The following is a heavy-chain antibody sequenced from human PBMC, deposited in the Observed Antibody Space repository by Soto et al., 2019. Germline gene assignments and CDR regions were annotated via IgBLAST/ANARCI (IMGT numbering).Heavy chain of an antibody. CDR3: ARDWKNTDASDI. J-gene: IGHJ3*02. D-gene: IGHD1-1*01. CDR1: GFTVSSNY. V-gene: IGHV3-53*01. CDR2: IYSGGST. Sequence: GGSLRLSCAASGFTVSSNYMSWVRQAPGKGLEWVSVIYSGGSTYYADSVKGRFTISRDNSKNTLYLQMNSLRAEDTAVYYCARDWKNTDASDIWGQGTMVTVSS.